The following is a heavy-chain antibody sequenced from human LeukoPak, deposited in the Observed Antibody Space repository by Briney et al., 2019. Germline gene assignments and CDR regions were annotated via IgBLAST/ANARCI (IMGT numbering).Heavy chain of an antibody. CDR1: GFNFSDYY. CDR2: MSSRSGII. D-gene: IGHD3-3*01. Sequence: GGSLRLSCVASGFNFSDYYMNWIRQSPGKGLEWISYMSSRSGIIYYADSVKGRFTISRDNAGNSLYLQMNSLKTEDTAVYYCTTDLSRHRLRFLEWSSEHMDVWGKGTTVTVSS. CDR3: TTDLSRHRLRFLEWSSEHMDV. J-gene: IGHJ6*03. V-gene: IGHV3-11*01.